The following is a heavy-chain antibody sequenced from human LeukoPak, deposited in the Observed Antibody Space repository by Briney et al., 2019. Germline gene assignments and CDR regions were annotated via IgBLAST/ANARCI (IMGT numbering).Heavy chain of an antibody. J-gene: IGHJ4*02. D-gene: IGHD3-10*01. V-gene: IGHV1-2*02. CDR2: INPNSGGT. CDR1: GYTFTSYG. CDR3: ARDSITMVRGVQD. Sequence: ASVKVSCKASGYTFTSYGISWVRQAPGQGLEWMGWINPNSGGTNYAQKFQGRVTMTRDTSISTAYMELSRLRSDDTAVYYCARDSITMVRGVQDWGQGTLVTVSS.